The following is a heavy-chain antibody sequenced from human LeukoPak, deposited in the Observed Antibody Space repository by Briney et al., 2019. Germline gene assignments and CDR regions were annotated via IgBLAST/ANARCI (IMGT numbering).Heavy chain of an antibody. V-gene: IGHV1-69*05. J-gene: IGHJ4*02. D-gene: IGHD2-21*02. CDR2: IIPIFGTA. CDR1: RGTFSSYA. Sequence: SVKVSCKASRGTFSSYAISWVRQAPGQGLEWMGGIIPIFGTANYAQKFQGRVTITTDESTSTAYMELSSLRSEDTAVYYCARSLDIVVVTAMDYWGQGTLVTVSS. CDR3: ARSLDIVVVTAMDY.